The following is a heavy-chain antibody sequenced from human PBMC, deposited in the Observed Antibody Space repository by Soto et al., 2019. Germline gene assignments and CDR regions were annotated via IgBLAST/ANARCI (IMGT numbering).Heavy chain of an antibody. CDR3: ARADRAIYDYIWGSYLFDY. CDR2: ISPNSGGT. J-gene: IGHJ4*02. D-gene: IGHD3-16*02. Sequence: GASVKVSCKASGYTFTGYGIRWVRQAPGQGVEWMGWISPNSGGTNYAQNFQGWVTMTRDTSISTAYMELSRLRSDDTAVYYCARADRAIYDYIWGSYLFDYWGQGTLVTVSS. V-gene: IGHV1-2*04. CDR1: GYTFTGYG.